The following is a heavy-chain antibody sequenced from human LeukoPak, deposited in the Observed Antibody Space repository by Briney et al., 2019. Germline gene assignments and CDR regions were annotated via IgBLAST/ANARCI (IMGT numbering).Heavy chain of an antibody. Sequence: ASVKVSCKASGYSFTGYYMHWVRQAPGQGPEWMGWINPNSGDTHFAQRFQGRVTMTRDTSISTVYMEVSSLTFEDTAVYYCARDEAWLLSWGQGTLVTVSS. V-gene: IGHV1-2*02. CDR1: GYSFTGYY. CDR2: INPNSGDT. CDR3: ARDEAWLLS. D-gene: IGHD5-12*01. J-gene: IGHJ5*02.